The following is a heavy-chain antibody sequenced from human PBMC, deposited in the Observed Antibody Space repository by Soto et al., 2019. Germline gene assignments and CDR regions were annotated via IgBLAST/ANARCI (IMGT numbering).Heavy chain of an antibody. V-gene: IGHV1-46*03. Sequence: ASVKVSCKASGYTFTSYYMHWVRQAPGQGLEWMGIINPSGGSTSYAQKFQGRVTMTRDTSTSTVYMELSSLRSEDTAVYYCARDTEFLDFWSGYYIPSAMDVWGKGTTVTVSS. CDR3: ARDTEFLDFWSGYYIPSAMDV. CDR2: INPSGGST. J-gene: IGHJ6*03. CDR1: GYTFTSYY. D-gene: IGHD3-3*01.